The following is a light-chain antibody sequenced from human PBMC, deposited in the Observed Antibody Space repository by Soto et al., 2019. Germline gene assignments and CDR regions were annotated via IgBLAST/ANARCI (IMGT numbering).Light chain of an antibody. CDR3: QQYSNLIT. Sequence: DIQITQSPSSLSASVGDRVTITCQASQDISNYLNWYQQKPGKAPKLLIYDASNLETGVPSRFSGSGSGTDFTLTISSLQPEDFATYYCQQYSNLITFGQGTRLEIK. CDR2: DAS. V-gene: IGKV1-33*01. CDR1: QDISNY. J-gene: IGKJ5*01.